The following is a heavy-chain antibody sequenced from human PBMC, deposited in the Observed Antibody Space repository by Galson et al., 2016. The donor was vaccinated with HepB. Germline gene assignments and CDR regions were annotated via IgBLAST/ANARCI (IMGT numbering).Heavy chain of an antibody. D-gene: IGHD6-19*01. CDR2: ISWNSGNI. J-gene: IGHJ3*01. CDR1: GFTFDDYA. V-gene: IGHV3-9*01. Sequence: SLRLSCAASGFTFDDYAMHWVRQAPGKGLEWVSGISWNSGNIGYADSVQGRFTISRDNAKNSLYLQLNSLRTEDTALYYCAEDISRQWPPFDAFDFWGQGTVVTVSS. CDR3: AEDISRQWPPFDAFDF.